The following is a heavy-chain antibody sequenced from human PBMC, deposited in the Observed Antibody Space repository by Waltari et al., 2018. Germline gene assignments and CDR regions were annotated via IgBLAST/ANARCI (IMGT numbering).Heavy chain of an antibody. V-gene: IGHV1-2*02. J-gene: IGHJ2*01. CDR2: IKPKSGGT. CDR1: GYTFTGYY. CDR3: ARGGGAVPNWYFDL. Sequence: QVQLVQSGAEVKKPGASVKVSCKASGYTFTGYYMHWVRQAPGQGLEWMGWIKPKSGGTNYAQKFQGRVTMTRDPSISTAYMELGRLRSDDTAVYYCARGGGAVPNWYFDLWGRGTLVTVSS. D-gene: IGHD2-21*01.